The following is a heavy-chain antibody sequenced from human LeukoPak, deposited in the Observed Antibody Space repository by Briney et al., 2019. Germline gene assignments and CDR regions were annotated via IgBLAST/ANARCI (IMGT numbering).Heavy chain of an antibody. J-gene: IGHJ3*02. CDR3: ARDRGGSGAPDAFDI. CDR1: GGSISSGDYY. D-gene: IGHD3-10*01. Sequence: PSQTLSLTCTVSGGSISSGDYYWSWIRQPPGKGLEWIGYIYYSGSTYYNPSLKSRISISVDSSKKQFSLRLSSVTAADTAVYYCARDRGGSGAPDAFDIWGQGIMVTVSS. CDR2: IYYSGST. V-gene: IGHV4-30-4*01.